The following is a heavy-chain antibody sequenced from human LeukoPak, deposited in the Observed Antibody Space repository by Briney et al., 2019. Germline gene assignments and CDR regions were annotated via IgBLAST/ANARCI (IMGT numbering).Heavy chain of an antibody. CDR2: IHTGSTT. V-gene: IGHV3-53*01. J-gene: IGHJ6*02. Sequence: PGGSLRLSCEVSGFIVSSNYMSWARQAPGKGLEWVAVIHTGSTTYYADSVKGRFTISRDNSKNRLCLQMNSLRAEDTAVYYCARPSFRTERVWGRPYYYGLDVWGQGTTVTVSS. CDR3: ARPSFRTERVWGRPYYYGLDV. D-gene: IGHD2-21*02. CDR1: GFIVSSNY.